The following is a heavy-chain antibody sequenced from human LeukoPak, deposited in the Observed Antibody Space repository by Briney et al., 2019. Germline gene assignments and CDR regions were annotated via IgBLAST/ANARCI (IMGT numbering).Heavy chain of an antibody. CDR1: GFTFSSYA. D-gene: IGHD2-2*01. V-gene: IGHV3-30*04. CDR3: AGYCSSTSCHPDPKTRHIDY. Sequence: GGSLRLSCAASGFTFSSYAMHWVRRAPGKGLEWVAVISYDGSNKYYADSVKGRFTISRDNSKNTLYLQMNSLRAEDTAVYYCAGYCSSTSCHPDPKTRHIDYWGQGTLVTVSS. CDR2: ISYDGSNK. J-gene: IGHJ4*02.